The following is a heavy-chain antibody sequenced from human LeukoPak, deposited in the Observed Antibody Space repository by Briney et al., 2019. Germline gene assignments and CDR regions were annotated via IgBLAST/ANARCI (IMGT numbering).Heavy chain of an antibody. Sequence: GGSLRLSCAASGFSFSDYNINWVRQAPGKGLEWVSSVSGSSSHIHYADSVKGRFTISRDNAKSSLYLQMSSLRVEDTAVYYCAREGHYYDSSGYYHDPVDYWGQGTLVTVSS. J-gene: IGHJ4*02. CDR3: AREGHYYDSSGYYHDPVDY. D-gene: IGHD3-22*01. V-gene: IGHV3-21*01. CDR1: GFSFSDYN. CDR2: VSGSSSHI.